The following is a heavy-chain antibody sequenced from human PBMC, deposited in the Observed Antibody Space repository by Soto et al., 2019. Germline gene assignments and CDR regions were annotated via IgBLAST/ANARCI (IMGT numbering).Heavy chain of an antibody. Sequence: SETLSLTCAVSGGSISSGGYSWSWIRQPPGKGLEGIGYIYHSGSIYYNPSLKSRVTISVDRSKNQFSLKLSSVTAADTAVYYCATVPMPRGIAAYDPWGQGTLVTVSS. V-gene: IGHV4-30-2*01. J-gene: IGHJ5*02. CDR1: GGSISSGGYS. D-gene: IGHD6-6*01. CDR3: ATVPMPRGIAAYDP. CDR2: IYHSGSI.